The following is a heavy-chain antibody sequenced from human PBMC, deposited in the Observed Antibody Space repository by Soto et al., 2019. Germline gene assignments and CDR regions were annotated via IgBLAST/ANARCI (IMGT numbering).Heavy chain of an antibody. V-gene: IGHV1-3*01. CDR3: ARAGPRHPGNAFDI. J-gene: IGHJ3*02. CDR2: INAGNGNT. D-gene: IGHD3-10*01. CDR1: GYTFTSYS. Sequence: GASVKVSCKASGYTFTSYSMHWVRQAPGQRLEWMGWINAGNGNTKYSQKFQGRVTITRDTSASTAYMELSSLRSEDTAVYYCARAGPRHPGNAFDIWGQGTMVTVSS.